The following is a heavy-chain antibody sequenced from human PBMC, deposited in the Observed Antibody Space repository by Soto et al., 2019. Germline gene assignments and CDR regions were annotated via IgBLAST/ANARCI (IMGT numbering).Heavy chain of an antibody. CDR3: AKDPAVLRFFSSVGAFDI. D-gene: IGHD3-3*01. CDR2: ISGSGGST. Sequence: GGSLRLSCAASGFTFSSYAMSWVHQAPGKGLEWVSAISGSGGSTYYADSVKGRFTISRDNSKNTLYLQMNSLRAEDTAVYYCAKDPAVLRFFSSVGAFDIWGQGTMVTVSS. CDR1: GFTFSSYA. J-gene: IGHJ3*02. V-gene: IGHV3-23*01.